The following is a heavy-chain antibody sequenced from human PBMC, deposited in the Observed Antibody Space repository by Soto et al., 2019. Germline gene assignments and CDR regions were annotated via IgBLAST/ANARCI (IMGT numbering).Heavy chain of an antibody. J-gene: IGHJ3*02. Sequence: SVNVSCKASGGTFSSYTISWVRQAPGQGLEWMGRIIPILGIANYAQKFQGRVTITADKSTSTAYMELSSLRSEDTAVYYCARAGVIAVAGYAFDIWGQGTMVTVSS. CDR1: GGTFSSYT. D-gene: IGHD6-19*01. CDR3: ARAGVIAVAGYAFDI. V-gene: IGHV1-69*02. CDR2: IIPILGIA.